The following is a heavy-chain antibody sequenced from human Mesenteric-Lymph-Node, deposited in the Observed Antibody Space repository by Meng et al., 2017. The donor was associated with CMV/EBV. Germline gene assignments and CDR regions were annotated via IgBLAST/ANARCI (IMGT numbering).Heavy chain of an antibody. V-gene: IGHV3-53*05. J-gene: IGHJ3*02. CDR1: GFTVSSNY. CDR2: IYSGGST. Sequence: GESLKISCAASGFTVSSNYMSWVRQAPGKGLEWVSVIYSGGSTYYADSVKGRFTISRDNSKNTLYLQMNSLRGEDTAVYYCAKEARIAVAGTDAFDIWGQGTMVTVSS. D-gene: IGHD6-19*01. CDR3: AKEARIAVAGTDAFDI.